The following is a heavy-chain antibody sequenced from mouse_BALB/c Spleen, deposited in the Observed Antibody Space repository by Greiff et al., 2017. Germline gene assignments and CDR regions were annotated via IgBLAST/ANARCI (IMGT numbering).Heavy chain of an antibody. J-gene: IGHJ3*01. CDR1: GYTFTSYW. CDR2: INPSNGRT. V-gene: IGHV1S81*02. Sequence: QVQLQQPGAELVKPGASVKLSCKASGYTFTSYWMHWVKQRPGQGLEWIGEINPSNGRTNYNEKFKSKATLTVDKSSSTAYMQLSSLTSEDSAVYYCARMGMILNWFAYWGQGTLVTVSA. CDR3: ARMGMILNWFAY. D-gene: IGHD2-4*01.